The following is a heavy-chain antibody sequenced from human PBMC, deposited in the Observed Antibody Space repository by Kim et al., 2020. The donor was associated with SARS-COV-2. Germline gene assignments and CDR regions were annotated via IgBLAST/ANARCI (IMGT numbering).Heavy chain of an antibody. J-gene: IGHJ6*03. V-gene: IGHV4-34*01. Sequence: SLKSRVTISVDTSKNQFSLKLSSVTAADTAVYYCARGKSRVSYISYYMDVWGKGTTVTVSS. D-gene: IGHD1-26*01. CDR3: ARGKSRVSYISYYMDV.